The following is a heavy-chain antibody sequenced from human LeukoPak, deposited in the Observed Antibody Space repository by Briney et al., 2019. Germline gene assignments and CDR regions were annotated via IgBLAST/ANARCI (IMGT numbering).Heavy chain of an antibody. V-gene: IGHV3-23*01. D-gene: IGHD5-12*01. CDR3: AKAINPIDIVATGIDY. J-gene: IGHJ4*02. CDR2: ISGSGGST. Sequence: GGSLRLSCAASGFTFSSYAMSWVRQAPGKGLEWVSAISGSGGSTYYADSVKGRFTISRDNSKNTLYLQMNSLRAEDTAVYYCAKAINPIDIVATGIDYWGQGTLVTVSS. CDR1: GFTFSSYA.